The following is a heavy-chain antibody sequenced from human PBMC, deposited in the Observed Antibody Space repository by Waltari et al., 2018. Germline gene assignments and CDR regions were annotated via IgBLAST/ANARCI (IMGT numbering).Heavy chain of an antibody. J-gene: IGHJ4*02. Sequence: QVQLQQWGAGLLKPSETLSLTCAVYGGSFSGYYWSWIRQPPGKGLEWIGEINHRGCTNYNPSLKSRVTISVDTSKNQFSLKLSSVTAADTSVYYCTRGLLAAAGPRFGYWGQGTLVTVSS. D-gene: IGHD6-13*01. V-gene: IGHV4-34*01. CDR2: INHRGCT. CDR3: TRGLLAAAGPRFGY. CDR1: GGSFSGYY.